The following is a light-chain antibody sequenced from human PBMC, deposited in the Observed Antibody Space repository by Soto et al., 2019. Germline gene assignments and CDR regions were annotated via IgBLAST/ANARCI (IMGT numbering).Light chain of an antibody. Sequence: DIQMTQSPSSLSASVGDRVTITCRASQGISNYLAWYQQKPGRVPKLLIYAASTLHSGVPSRFGGSGSGTDFTLTISSLQPEDVATYYCQKYFSTPRTFGQGTKVEIK. CDR1: QGISNY. CDR3: QKYFSTPRT. V-gene: IGKV1-27*01. CDR2: AAS. J-gene: IGKJ1*01.